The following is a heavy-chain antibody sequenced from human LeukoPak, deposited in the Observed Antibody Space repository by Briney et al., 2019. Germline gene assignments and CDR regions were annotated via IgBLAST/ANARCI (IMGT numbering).Heavy chain of an antibody. Sequence: ASVKVSCKASGYTFTSYGISWVRQAPGQGLEWMGWISAYNGNTNYAQKLQGRVTMTTDTSTSTAYMELRSLRSDDTAVYYCARDEYSSSWYEWFDPWGQGTLVTVSS. CDR3: ARDEYSSSWYEWFDP. V-gene: IGHV1-18*01. J-gene: IGHJ5*02. CDR1: GYTFTSYG. D-gene: IGHD6-13*01. CDR2: ISAYNGNT.